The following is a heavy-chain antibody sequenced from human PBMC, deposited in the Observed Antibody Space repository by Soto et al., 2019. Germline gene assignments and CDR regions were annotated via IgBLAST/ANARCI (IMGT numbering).Heavy chain of an antibody. CDR3: AKESDTFDV. CDR2: IWYDGNTE. CDR1: GFIFSNHF. Sequence: QVQLVESGGGVVQPGNSLRLSCAASGFIFSNHFMHWVRQAPGKGLEWLAGIWYDGNTEFYAESLKGRLTISRDTSKNTLYLEMSSLRAEYTAMYYCAKESDTFDVWGQGTMVIVS. J-gene: IGHJ3*01. V-gene: IGHV3-33*06.